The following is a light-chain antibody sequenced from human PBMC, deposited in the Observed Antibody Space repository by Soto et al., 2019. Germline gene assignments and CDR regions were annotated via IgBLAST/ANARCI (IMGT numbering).Light chain of an antibody. CDR3: SSYAGSNNLV. V-gene: IGLV2-8*01. CDR2: EVN. J-gene: IGLJ3*02. Sequence: QSALTQPPSASGSPGQSVTISCTGTSSDIGGYDYVSWYQQRPGKAPKLIIYEVNKRPSGVPDRFSGSKSGNTASLIVSGLQAEDEADYYCSSYAGSNNLVFAGGTQLTVL. CDR1: SSDIGGYDY.